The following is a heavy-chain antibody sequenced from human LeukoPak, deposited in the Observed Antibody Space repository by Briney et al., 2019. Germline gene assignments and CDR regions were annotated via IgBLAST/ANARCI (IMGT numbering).Heavy chain of an antibody. CDR2: IIPIFGTA. D-gene: IGHD5-12*01. CDR3: ARESGYSGYDYDY. J-gene: IGHJ4*02. Sequence: ASVTVSCKASGGTFSSYAISWVRQAPGQGLEWMGGIIPIFGTANYAQKFQGRVTITADESTSTAYMELSSLRSEDTAVYYCARESGYSGYDYDYWGQGTLVTVSS. V-gene: IGHV1-69*13. CDR1: GGTFSSYA.